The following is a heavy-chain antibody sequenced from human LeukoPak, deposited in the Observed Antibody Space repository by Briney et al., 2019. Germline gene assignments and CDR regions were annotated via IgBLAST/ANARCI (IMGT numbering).Heavy chain of an antibody. V-gene: IGHV1-8*01. CDR3: ATAIVGAKGGNNFDY. Sequence: ASVKVSCKASGYTFTSYDINWVRQATGQGLEWMGWMNPNSGNTGYAQKFQGRVTMTRNTSISTAYMELSSLRSEDTAVYYCATAIVGAKGGNNFDYWGQGTPVTVSS. CDR2: MNPNSGNT. CDR1: GYTFTSYD. D-gene: IGHD1-26*01. J-gene: IGHJ4*02.